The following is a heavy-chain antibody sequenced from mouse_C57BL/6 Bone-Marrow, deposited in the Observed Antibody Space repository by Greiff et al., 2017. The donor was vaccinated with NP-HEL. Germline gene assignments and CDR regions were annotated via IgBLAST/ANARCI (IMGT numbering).Heavy chain of an antibody. CDR2: INPYNGDT. J-gene: IGHJ3*01. V-gene: IGHV1-20*01. D-gene: IGHD1-1*01. CDR3: ANYYGSSSWFAY. CDR1: GYSFTGYF. Sequence: VQLQQSGPELVKPGDSVKISCKASGYSFTGYFMNWVMQSHGQSLEWIGRINPYNGDTFYNQKFKGKATLTVDKSSSTAHMELRSLTSEGSAVYYCANYYGSSSWFAYWGQGTLVTVSA.